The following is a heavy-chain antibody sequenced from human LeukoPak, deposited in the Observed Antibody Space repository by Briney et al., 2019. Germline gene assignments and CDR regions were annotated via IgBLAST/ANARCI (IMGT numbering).Heavy chain of an antibody. CDR1: GFSVNTNY. D-gene: IGHD4-17*01. V-gene: IGHV4-4*02. CDR3: ARVGRGDYGDYTAGY. Sequence: GSLRLSCAASGFSVNTNYMTWVRQPPGKGLEWIGNIYYSGSTYYNPSLKSRVTISEDTSKNQFSLNLSSVTAADTAVYYCARVGRGDYGDYTAGYWGQGILVTVSS. CDR2: IYYSGST. J-gene: IGHJ4*02.